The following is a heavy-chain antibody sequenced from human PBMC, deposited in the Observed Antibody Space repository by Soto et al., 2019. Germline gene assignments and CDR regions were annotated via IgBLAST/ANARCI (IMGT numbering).Heavy chain of an antibody. CDR1: GGSISSYY. Sequence: SETLSLTCTVSGGSISSYYWSWIRQPPGKGLEWIGYIYYSGSTNYNPSLKSRVTISVDTSKNQFSLKLSSVTAADTAVYYCARVGDSGYYAFFDYWGQGTLVTVS. CDR2: IYYSGST. CDR3: ARVGDSGYYAFFDY. J-gene: IGHJ4*02. D-gene: IGHD3-22*01. V-gene: IGHV4-59*01.